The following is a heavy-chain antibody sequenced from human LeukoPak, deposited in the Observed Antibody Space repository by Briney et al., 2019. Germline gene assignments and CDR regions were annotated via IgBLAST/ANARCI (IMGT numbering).Heavy chain of an antibody. CDR1: GGSISSSSYC. D-gene: IGHD3/OR15-3a*01. CDR3: AREIEGLHDY. Sequence: PSETLSLTCTVSGGSISSSSYCWGWIRQPPGKGLEWIGSIYYSGSTYYNPSLKSRVTISVDTSKNQFSLKLSSVTAADTAVYYCAREIEGLHDYWGQGTLVTASS. CDR2: IYYSGST. J-gene: IGHJ4*02. V-gene: IGHV4-39*07.